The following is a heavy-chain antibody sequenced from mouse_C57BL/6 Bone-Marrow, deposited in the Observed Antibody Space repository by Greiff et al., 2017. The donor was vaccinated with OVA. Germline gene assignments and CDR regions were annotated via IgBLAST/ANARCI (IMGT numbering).Heavy chain of an antibody. V-gene: IGHV1-7*01. CDR1: GYTFTSYW. CDR2: INPSSGYT. D-gene: IGHD2-1*01. CDR3: ARVYYGNYEGFAY. Sequence: QVQLQQSGAELAKSGASVKLSCKASGYTFTSYWMHWVKQRPGQGLEWIGYINPSSGYTKYNQKFKDKATLTADKSSSTAYMQLSSLTYEDSAVYYCARVYYGNYEGFAYWGQGTLVTVSA. J-gene: IGHJ3*01.